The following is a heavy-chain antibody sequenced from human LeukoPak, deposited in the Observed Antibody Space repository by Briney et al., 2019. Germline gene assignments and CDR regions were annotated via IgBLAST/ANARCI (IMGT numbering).Heavy chain of an antibody. CDR1: GFTFDDYA. J-gene: IGHJ6*02. CDR2: ISWNSGSI. CDR3: AKSRSDYYYYGMDV. V-gene: IGHV3-9*01. Sequence: GGSLRPSCAASGFTFDDYAMHWVRQAPGKGLEWVSGISWNSGSIGYADSVRGRFTISRDNARNSLYLQMNSLRAEDTALYYCAKSRSDYYYYGMDVWGQGTTVTVSS.